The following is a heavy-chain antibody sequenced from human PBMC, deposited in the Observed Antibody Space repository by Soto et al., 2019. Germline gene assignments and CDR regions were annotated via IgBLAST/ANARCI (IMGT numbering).Heavy chain of an antibody. J-gene: IGHJ4*02. CDR1: GFTVSSSY. CDR2: IYGGGST. Sequence: EVQLVESGGGLVQPGGSLRVSCAASGFTVSSSYMSWVRQAPGKGLEWVSIIYGGGSTYYADSVKGRFTISRDNSKNTLYLQMDRLRAEDTAVYYCARDKQSGDYWGQGTLVTVSS. D-gene: IGHD1-26*01. CDR3: ARDKQSGDY. V-gene: IGHV3-66*01.